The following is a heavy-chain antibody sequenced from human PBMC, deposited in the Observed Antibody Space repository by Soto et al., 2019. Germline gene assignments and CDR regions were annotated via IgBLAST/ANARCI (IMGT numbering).Heavy chain of an antibody. CDR1: GGTFSSYA. J-gene: IGHJ4*02. V-gene: IGHV1-69*11. D-gene: IGHD5-12*01. CDR3: VRVVAIPGYPDN. Sequence: QVQLVQSGAEVRQPASSVKVSCKTSGGTFSSYAISWVRQAPGQGLEWMGGIVPILDTSTYAQKFRGRVTITADESTSTAYMELSSLRSDDTAVYYCVRVVAIPGYPDNWGQGTLVTVSS. CDR2: IVPILDTS.